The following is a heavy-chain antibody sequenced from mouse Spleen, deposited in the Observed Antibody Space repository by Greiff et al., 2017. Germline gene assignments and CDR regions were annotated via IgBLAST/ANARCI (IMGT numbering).Heavy chain of an antibody. CDR1: GYTFTSYW. Sequence: QVQLQQPGAELVRPGSSVKLSCKASGYTFTSYWMDWVNQRPGQGLEWIGNIYPSDSETHYNQKFKDKATLTVDKSSSTAYMQLSSLTSEDSAVYYCARDPNWSFDYWGQGTTLTVSS. CDR2: IYPSDSET. V-gene: IGHV1-61*01. J-gene: IGHJ2*01. CDR3: ARDPNWSFDY. D-gene: IGHD4-1*02.